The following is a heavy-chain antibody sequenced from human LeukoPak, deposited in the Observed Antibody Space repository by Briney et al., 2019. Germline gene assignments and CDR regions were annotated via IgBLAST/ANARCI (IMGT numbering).Heavy chain of an antibody. Sequence: GGSLRLSCAASGLIVSSNYMSWVRQAPGKGLEWVSVIYSGGSIYYADSVKGRFTISRDNSKSTLYLQMNSLRAEDTAVFYCARGIESSWYSLEYWGQGTLVTVSS. CDR3: ARGIESSWYSLEY. CDR1: GLIVSSNY. V-gene: IGHV3-53*05. CDR2: IYSGGSI. D-gene: IGHD6-13*01. J-gene: IGHJ4*02.